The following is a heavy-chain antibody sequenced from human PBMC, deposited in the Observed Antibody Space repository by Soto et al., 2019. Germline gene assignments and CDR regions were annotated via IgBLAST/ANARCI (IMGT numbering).Heavy chain of an antibody. CDR2: IIPIFGTA. CDR1: GGTFSSYA. V-gene: IGHV1-69*13. Sequence: SVKVSCKASGGTFSSYAISWVRQAPGQGLEWMGGIIPIFGTANYAQKFQGRVTITADESTSTAYMELSSLRSEDTAVYYCARDLDEAAAGHTTNWFDPWGQGTLVTVSS. D-gene: IGHD6-13*01. CDR3: ARDLDEAAAGHTTNWFDP. J-gene: IGHJ5*02.